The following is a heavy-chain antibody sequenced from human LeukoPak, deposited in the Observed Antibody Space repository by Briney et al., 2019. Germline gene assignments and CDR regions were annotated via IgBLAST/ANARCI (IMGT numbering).Heavy chain of an antibody. V-gene: IGHV4-61*02. CDR3: ARDSYGSGSYYFDY. J-gene: IGHJ4*02. Sequence: SETLSLTCTVSGGSISSGSYYWSWIRQPAGKGLEWIGRIYTSGSTNYNPSLKSRVTISVEMSKNQFSLKLSSVTAADTAVYYCARDSYGSGSYYFDYWGQGTLVTVSS. CDR2: IYTSGST. CDR1: GGSISSGSYY. D-gene: IGHD3-10*01.